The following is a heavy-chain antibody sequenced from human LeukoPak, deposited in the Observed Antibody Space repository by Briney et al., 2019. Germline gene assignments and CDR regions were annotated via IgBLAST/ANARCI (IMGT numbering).Heavy chain of an antibody. CDR2: ISGSGGGT. D-gene: IGHD3-10*01. V-gene: IGHV3-23*01. J-gene: IGHJ6*02. CDR1: GFTFSSCA. Sequence: GGSLRLSCAASGFTFSSCAMSWVRQAPGKGLEWVSVISGSGGGTYYADSVKGRFTISRDNSKNTLYLQMNSLRAEDTAVYYCAKVISRTESYYYYYGMDVWGQGTTVTVSS. CDR3: AKVISRTESYYYYYGMDV.